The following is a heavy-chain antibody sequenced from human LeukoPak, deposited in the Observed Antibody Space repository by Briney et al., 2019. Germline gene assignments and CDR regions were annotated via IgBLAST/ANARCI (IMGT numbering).Heavy chain of an antibody. CDR1: EYTFTDYY. Sequence: ASVKVSCKASEYTFTDYYMHWVRQAPGQGLEWMGWINPNSGDTKYAQKFQGRVTMTRDTSITIAYMEVSRLRSDDTAVYYCARDTARITIFGVAKYMDVWGKGTTVTVSS. D-gene: IGHD3-3*01. J-gene: IGHJ6*03. CDR2: INPNSGDT. CDR3: ARDTARITIFGVAKYMDV. V-gene: IGHV1-2*02.